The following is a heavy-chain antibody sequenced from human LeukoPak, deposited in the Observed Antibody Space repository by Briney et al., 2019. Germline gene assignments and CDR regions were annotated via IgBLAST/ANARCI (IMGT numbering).Heavy chain of an antibody. CDR1: GFTFSNYG. J-gene: IGHJ4*02. Sequence: PGRSLRLSCAASGFTFSNYGMHWVRQAPGKGLEWVAVISYDGSNKYYADSLKGRFTISRDNSKNTLYLQVNSLRAEDTAVYYCAKDKIVGSTGWYYFDYWGQGTLVTVSS. CDR3: AKDKIVGSTGWYYFDY. V-gene: IGHV3-30*18. D-gene: IGHD6-19*01. CDR2: ISYDGSNK.